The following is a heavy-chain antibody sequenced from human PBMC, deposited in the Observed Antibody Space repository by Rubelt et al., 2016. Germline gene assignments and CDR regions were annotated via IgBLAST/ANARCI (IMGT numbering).Heavy chain of an antibody. CDR3: ARGDIVVVVAASNPLDY. CDR2: INAGNGNT. V-gene: IGHV1-3*01. J-gene: IGHJ4*02. Sequence: QVQLVQSGAEVKKPGASVKVSCKASGYTFTSYAMHRVRQAPGQRLEWMGWINAGNGNTKYSQKFQGRVTITRDTSASTAYMELSSLRSEDTAVYYCARGDIVVVVAASNPLDYWGQGTLVTVSS. D-gene: IGHD2-15*01. CDR1: GYTFTSYA.